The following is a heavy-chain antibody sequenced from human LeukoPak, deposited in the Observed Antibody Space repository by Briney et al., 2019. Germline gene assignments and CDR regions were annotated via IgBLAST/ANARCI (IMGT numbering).Heavy chain of an antibody. CDR3: ARVSPTTNKLAY. Sequence: ASVKVSCKASGYTFTSYAMHWVRHAPGQRLEWMGWINAGNGNTKYSQKFQGRVTITRDTSASTAYMELSSLRSEDTAVYYCARVSPTTNKLAYWGQGTLVTVSS. V-gene: IGHV1-3*01. CDR2: INAGNGNT. D-gene: IGHD5-12*01. J-gene: IGHJ4*02. CDR1: GYTFTSYA.